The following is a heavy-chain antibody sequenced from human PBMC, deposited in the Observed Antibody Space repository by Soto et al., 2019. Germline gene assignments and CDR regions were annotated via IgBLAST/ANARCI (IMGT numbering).Heavy chain of an antibody. Sequence: GASVKASCKASGYTFTGYYMHWVRQAPGQGLEWMGWINPNSGGTNYAQKFQGRVTMTRDTSISTAYMGRSRLRSDDTAVDYCARDKLWDDGSAAGFYNNWCGPWGRGSLGTASS. CDR1: GYTFTGYY. CDR3: ARDKLWDDGSAAGFYNNWCGP. CDR2: INPNSGGT. V-gene: IGHV1-2*02. D-gene: IGHD6-13*01. J-gene: IGHJ5*02.